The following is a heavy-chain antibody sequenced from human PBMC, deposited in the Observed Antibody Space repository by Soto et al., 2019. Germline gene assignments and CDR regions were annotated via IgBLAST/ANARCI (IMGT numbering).Heavy chain of an antibody. D-gene: IGHD2-2*01. J-gene: IGHJ5*02. CDR3: ARGDPAARRRPYNWFDP. Sequence: QVQLQQWGAGLLKPSETLSLTCAVYGGSFSGYYWSWIRQPPGKGLEWIGEINHSGCTNYNPSLKSRVTISVHTSKNQFSLKLSSVTAADTAVYYCARGDPAARRRPYNWFDPWGQGTLVTVSS. CDR2: INHSGCT. CDR1: GGSFSGYY. V-gene: IGHV4-34*01.